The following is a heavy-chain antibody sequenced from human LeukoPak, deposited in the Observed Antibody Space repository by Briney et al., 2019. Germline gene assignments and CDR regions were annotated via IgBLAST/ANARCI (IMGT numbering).Heavy chain of an antibody. CDR2: IYPGDSNT. V-gene: IGHV5-51*01. CDR1: GYKFISYW. J-gene: IGHJ6*02. Sequence: GESLKISCKGSGYKFISYWIGWVRQMPGKGLEWMGIIYPGDSNTRYSPSFQGQVTISADKSISTAYLQWSSLKASDTAMYYCAKTVATNYYGMDVWGQGTTVTVSS. CDR3: AKTVATNYYGMDV. D-gene: IGHD4-17*01.